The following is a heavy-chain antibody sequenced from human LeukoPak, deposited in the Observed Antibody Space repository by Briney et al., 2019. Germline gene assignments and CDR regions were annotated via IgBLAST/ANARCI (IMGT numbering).Heavy chain of an antibody. D-gene: IGHD3-22*01. CDR2: VYSSGST. Sequence: SETLSLTCTVSGGSFSSTSYYWGWIRQPPGKGLEWIGSVYSSGSTYYTPSLKSRVTISVDTSKNHFSLELSSVTAADTAVYYCARHPYYDSGGAYHYGIDVWGQGTTVTVSS. CDR1: GGSFSSTSYY. V-gene: IGHV4-39*01. CDR3: ARHPYYDSGGAYHYGIDV. J-gene: IGHJ6*02.